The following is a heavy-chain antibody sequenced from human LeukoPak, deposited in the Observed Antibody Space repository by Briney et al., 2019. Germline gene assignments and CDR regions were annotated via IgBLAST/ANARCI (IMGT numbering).Heavy chain of an antibody. V-gene: IGHV3-15*01. J-gene: IGHJ3*02. CDR3: ITDHKDNWNPHGDI. CDR1: GFTFSNTW. Sequence: PGGSLRLSCAASGFTFSNTWMSWVRQAPGKGLEWVVRIKSKTEGETIDYSAPVKGRFTISRDDSKNTLYLQMNTLKTEDTAVYYCITDHKDNWNPHGDIWGQGTMVTVSS. D-gene: IGHD1-20*01. CDR2: IKSKTEGETI.